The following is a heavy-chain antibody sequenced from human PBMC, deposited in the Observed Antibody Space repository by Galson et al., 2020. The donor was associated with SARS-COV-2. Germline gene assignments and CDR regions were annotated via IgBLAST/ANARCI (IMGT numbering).Heavy chain of an antibody. J-gene: IGHJ6*03. CDR3: ARAGGITIFGVVHSYYYYMDV. CDR1: GYTFTGYY. D-gene: IGHD3-3*01. V-gene: IGHV1-2*02. CDR2: INPNSGGT. Sequence: ASVKVSCKASGYTFTGYYMHWVRQAPGQGLEWMGWINPNSGGTNYAQKFQGRVTMTRDTSISTAYMELSRLRSDDTAVYYCARAGGITIFGVVHSYYYYMDVWGKGITVTVSS.